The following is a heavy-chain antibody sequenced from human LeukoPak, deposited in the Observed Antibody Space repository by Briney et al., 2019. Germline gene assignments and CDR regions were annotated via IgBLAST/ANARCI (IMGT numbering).Heavy chain of an antibody. CDR2: IIPICGTA. CDR1: GGTFSSYA. Sequence: GSSVKVSCKASGGTFSSYAISWVRQAPGQGLEWMGGIIPICGTANYAQKFQGRVTITADESTSTAYMELSSLRSEDTAVYYCARAREVGYSYGPIDYWGQGTLVTVSS. V-gene: IGHV1-69*01. D-gene: IGHD5-18*01. CDR3: ARAREVGYSYGPIDY. J-gene: IGHJ4*02.